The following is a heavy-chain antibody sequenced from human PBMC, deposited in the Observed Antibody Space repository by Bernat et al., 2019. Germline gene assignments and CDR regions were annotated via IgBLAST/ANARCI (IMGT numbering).Heavy chain of an antibody. CDR1: GFTFGDHA. V-gene: IGHV3-49*03. CDR2: IRSKAYGGTT. J-gene: IGHJ4*02. D-gene: IGHD3-3*01. Sequence: EVQLVESGGGLVQLGRSLRLSCTASGFTFGDHAMSWFRQAPGKGLEWVGFIRSKAYGGTTEYAASVKGRFTISRDDSKSIAYLQMNSLKTEDTAVYYCTRDHNYYDFWSGYFDYWGQGTLVTVSS. CDR3: TRDHNYYDFWSGYFDY.